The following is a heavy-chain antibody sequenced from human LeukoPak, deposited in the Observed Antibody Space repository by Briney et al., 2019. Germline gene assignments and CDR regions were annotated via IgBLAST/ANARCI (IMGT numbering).Heavy chain of an antibody. Sequence: SGPALVKPTQTLTLTCTFSGFSLSTSGMCVSWIRQPPGKALEWLSRIDWDDDRYYITSLKTRLSISKDTSKNQVVLTMTNMDPVDTATYYCARIQTHSSSWSNFDSWGQGTLVTVSS. CDR2: IDWDDDR. V-gene: IGHV2-70*11. CDR1: GFSLSTSGMC. J-gene: IGHJ4*02. D-gene: IGHD6-13*01. CDR3: ARIQTHSSSWSNFDS.